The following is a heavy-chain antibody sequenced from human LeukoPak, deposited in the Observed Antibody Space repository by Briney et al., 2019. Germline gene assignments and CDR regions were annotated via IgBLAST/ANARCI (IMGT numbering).Heavy chain of an antibody. V-gene: IGHV1-24*01. CDR3: ATHVLLWSNYFDY. D-gene: IGHD3-10*01. CDR1: GYTLTELS. CDR2: FDPEDGET. Sequence: ASVKVSCKVSGYTLTELSMHWVRQAPGKGLEWMGGFDPEDGETIYAQKFQGRITMTEDTSTDTAYMELSSLRSEDTAVYYCATHVLLWSNYFDYWGQGTLVTVSS. J-gene: IGHJ4*02.